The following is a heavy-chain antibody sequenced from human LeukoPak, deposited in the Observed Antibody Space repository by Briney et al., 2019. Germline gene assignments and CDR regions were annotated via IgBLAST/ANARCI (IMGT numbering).Heavy chain of an antibody. V-gene: IGHV1-69*13. CDR1: GGTFSSYA. J-gene: IGHJ4*02. Sequence: PWASVKVSCKASGGTFSSYAISWVRQAPGQGLEWMGGIIPIFGTANYAQKFQGRVTITADESTSTAYMELSSLRSEDTAVYYCATGGYSYAYFDYWGQGTLVTVSS. CDR3: ATGGYSYAYFDY. D-gene: IGHD5-18*01. CDR2: IIPIFGTA.